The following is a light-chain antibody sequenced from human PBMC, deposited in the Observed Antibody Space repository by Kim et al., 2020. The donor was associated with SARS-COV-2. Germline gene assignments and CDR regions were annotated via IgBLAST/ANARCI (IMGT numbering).Light chain of an antibody. CDR1: QGISKY. Sequence: AYVGDRVTITCRASQGISKYLVWYQQKPGKVPKLLIYAASALQSGVPSRFSVSGSGTDFTLTISSLQPEDVSTHYCQKYNSAPWTFGQGTKVDIK. CDR3: QKYNSAPWT. V-gene: IGKV1-27*01. J-gene: IGKJ1*01. CDR2: AAS.